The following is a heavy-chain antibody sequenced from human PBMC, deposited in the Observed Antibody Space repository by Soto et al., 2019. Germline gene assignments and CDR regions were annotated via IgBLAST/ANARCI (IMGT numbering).Heavy chain of an antibody. CDR3: ARDPIFYYASSGYGGSYFDY. J-gene: IGHJ4*02. V-gene: IGHV4-30-4*01. D-gene: IGHD3-22*01. Sequence: LSLTCAVSGASVTSDDYYWSWIRQPPGKGLEWIGYIYHSGSTYYNPSLKSRVSISIDTSQNQFSLKLTSLTAADTAVYYCARDPIFYYASSGYGGSYFDYWGQGSRVTVSS. CDR2: IYHSGST. CDR1: GASVTSDDYY.